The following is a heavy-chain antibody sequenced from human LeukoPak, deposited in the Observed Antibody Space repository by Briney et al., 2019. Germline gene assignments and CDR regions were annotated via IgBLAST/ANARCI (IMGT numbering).Heavy chain of an antibody. CDR3: SRAYYDGAGSNYPHWFDS. V-gene: IGHV4-59*01. CDR1: GGSITTYY. CDR2: IYYSGSV. D-gene: IGHD3-10*01. Sequence: PAETLSLTCTVSGGSITTYYWSWIRQSPGKGLEWIGYIYYSGSVTYNPSLKSRVTISVDTPKNQFSLRLSSVTAADTAVYYYSRAYYDGAGSNYPHWFDSWGQGTLVTVSS. J-gene: IGHJ5*01.